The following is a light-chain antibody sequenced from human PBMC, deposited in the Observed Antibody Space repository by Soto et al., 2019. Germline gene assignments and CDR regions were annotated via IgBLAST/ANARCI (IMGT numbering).Light chain of an antibody. V-gene: IGLV2-8*01. Sequence: QSALTQPPSAAGSPGQSVTISCTGTSSDVGGYNYVSWYQQHPGKAPKLMIYEVTKRPSGVPDRFSGSKSGNTASLTVSGLQAEDEADYYCSSYAGSNNLLCGGGTKLTVL. CDR2: EVT. CDR1: SSDVGGYNY. CDR3: SSYAGSNNLL. J-gene: IGLJ2*01.